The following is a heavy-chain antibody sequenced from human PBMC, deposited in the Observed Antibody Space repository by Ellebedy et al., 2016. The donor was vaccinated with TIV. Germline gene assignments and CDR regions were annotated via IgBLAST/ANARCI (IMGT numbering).Heavy chain of an antibody. J-gene: IGHJ4*02. CDR3: AKDQSGYYDSSGYYYFDY. V-gene: IGHV3-23*01. CDR2: ISGSGGST. Sequence: GESLKISCAASGFTFSSYAMSWVRQAPGKGLEWVSGISGSGGSTYYADSVKGRLTISRDNSKNTLYLQMNSLRAEDTALYYCAKDQSGYYDSSGYYYFDYWGQGTLVTVSS. CDR1: GFTFSSYA. D-gene: IGHD3-22*01.